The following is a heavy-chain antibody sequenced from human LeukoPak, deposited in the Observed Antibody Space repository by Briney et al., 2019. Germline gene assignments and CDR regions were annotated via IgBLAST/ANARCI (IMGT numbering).Heavy chain of an antibody. CDR3: ARVGGYSHKD. Sequence: PSETLSLTCTVSGGSISTYYWSWIRQPPGKGLEWIGYIYYSGSTNYNPSLKSRVTISVDTSKNQFSLKLTSVTAADTAVYYCARVGGYSHKDWGQGNLVTVSS. D-gene: IGHD5-18*01. V-gene: IGHV4-59*01. CDR2: IYYSGST. CDR1: GGSISTYY. J-gene: IGHJ4*02.